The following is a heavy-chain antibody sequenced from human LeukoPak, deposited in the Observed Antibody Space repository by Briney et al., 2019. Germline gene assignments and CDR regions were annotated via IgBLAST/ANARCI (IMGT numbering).Heavy chain of an antibody. D-gene: IGHD3-9*01. CDR3: ERGGLRYFDWLSNYYFDY. CDR1: GGSFSVYY. J-gene: IGHJ4*02. V-gene: IGHV4-34*01. CDR2: INHSGST. Sequence: SETLSLTCAVYGGSFSVYYWSWIRQPPGKGLDWIGEINHSGSTNYNPSLKSRVTLSVDTSKNQFSLKLSSVTAADTAVYYCERGGLRYFDWLSNYYFDYWGQGTLVTVSS.